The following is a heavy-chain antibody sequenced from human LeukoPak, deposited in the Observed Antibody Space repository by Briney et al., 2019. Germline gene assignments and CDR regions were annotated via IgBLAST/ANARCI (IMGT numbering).Heavy chain of an antibody. CDR3: ARDPVRDGYPYSFDY. D-gene: IGHD5-24*01. Sequence: PGGSLRLSCAASGFIFSSHGMHWVRQAPGKGLEWVAVIWYDGSNKYYADSVKGRFTIPRDNSKNTLYLQMDSLRGEDTAVYYCARDPVRDGYPYSFDYWGQGTLVTVSS. J-gene: IGHJ4*02. CDR1: GFIFSSHG. CDR2: IWYDGSNK. V-gene: IGHV3-33*01.